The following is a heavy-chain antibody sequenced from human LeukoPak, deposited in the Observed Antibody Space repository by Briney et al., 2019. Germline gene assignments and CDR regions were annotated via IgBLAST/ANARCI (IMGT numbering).Heavy chain of an antibody. Sequence: PGGSLRLSCAASGFTFSSDSMNWGRQAPGKGLEWVSSISSSISYIYYADSVKGRFTISRDNAKNSLYLQMNSLRAEDTAVYYCARDRSRSGPDAFDIWGQGTMVTVSS. CDR2: ISSSISYI. V-gene: IGHV3-21*01. D-gene: IGHD3-3*01. CDR1: GFTFSSDS. CDR3: ARDRSRSGPDAFDI. J-gene: IGHJ3*02.